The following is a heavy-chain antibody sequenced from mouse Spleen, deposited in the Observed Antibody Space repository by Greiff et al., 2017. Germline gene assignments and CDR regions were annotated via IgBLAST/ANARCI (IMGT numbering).Heavy chain of an antibody. CDR2: INPYNDGT. J-gene: IGHJ3*01. CDR1: GYTFTSYV. Sequence: EVKLMESGPELVKPGASVKMSCKASGYTFTSYVMHWVKQKPGQGLEWIGYINPYNDGTKYNEKFKGKATLTSDKSSSTAYMELSSLTSEDSAVYYCAKEKIYYYGSSPFAYWGQGTLVTVSA. CDR3: AKEKIYYYGSSPFAY. V-gene: IGHV1-14*01. D-gene: IGHD1-1*01.